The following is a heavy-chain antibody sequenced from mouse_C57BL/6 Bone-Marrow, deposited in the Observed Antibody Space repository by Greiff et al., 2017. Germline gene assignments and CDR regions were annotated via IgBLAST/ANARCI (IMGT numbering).Heavy chain of an antibody. CDR2: INPGSGGT. J-gene: IGHJ2*01. Sequence: VQLQQSGAELVRPGTSVKVSCKASGYAFTNYLIEWVKQRPGQGLEWIGVINPGSGGTNYNEKFKGKATLTVDKSSSTAYMQLSSLTSEDSAVYVGARSSGYDGSSYCWGQGTTLTVSA. CDR3: ARSSGYDGSSYC. D-gene: IGHD1-1*01. CDR1: GYAFTNYL. V-gene: IGHV1-54*01.